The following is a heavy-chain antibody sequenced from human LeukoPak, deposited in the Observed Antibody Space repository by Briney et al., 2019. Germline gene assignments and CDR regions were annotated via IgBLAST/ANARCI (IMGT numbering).Heavy chain of an antibody. CDR3: AKVPSFIAVAETFDY. D-gene: IGHD6-19*01. J-gene: IGHJ4*02. CDR1: GFTFSSYA. CDR2: ISGSGGST. Sequence: GGSLRLSCAASGFTFSSYAMSWVRQAPGKGVEWVSAISGSGGSTYYADSVKGRFTISRDNSKNTLYLQMNSLRAEDTAVYYCAKVPSFIAVAETFDYWGQGTLVTVSS. V-gene: IGHV3-23*01.